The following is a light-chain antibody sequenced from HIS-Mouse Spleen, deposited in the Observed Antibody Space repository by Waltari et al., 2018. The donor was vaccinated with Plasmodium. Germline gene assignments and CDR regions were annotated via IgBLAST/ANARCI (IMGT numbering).Light chain of an antibody. V-gene: IGLV3-21*02. CDR1: NIGRKS. J-gene: IGLJ3*02. Sequence: SYVLTQPPSVSVAPGQTARITCGGNNIGRKSVHWYPQKPGQAPVLVVYDDSDRPSGIPERFSGSNSGNTATLTISRVEAGDEADYYCQVWDSSSDHRVFGGGTKLTVL. CDR2: DDS. CDR3: QVWDSSSDHRV.